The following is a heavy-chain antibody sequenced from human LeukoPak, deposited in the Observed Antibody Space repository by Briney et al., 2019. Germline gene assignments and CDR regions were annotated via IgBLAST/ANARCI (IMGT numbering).Heavy chain of an antibody. CDR1: GGSISSYY. CDR2: IYYSGST. D-gene: IGHD6-13*01. Sequence: SETLSLTCTVSGGSISSYYWSWIRQPPGKGLEWIGYIYYSGSTNYNPSLKSRVTISVDTSKNQFSLKLSSVTAADTAVYYCARDLSIAAVRFDPWGQGTLVTVSS. J-gene: IGHJ5*02. CDR3: ARDLSIAAVRFDP. V-gene: IGHV4-59*12.